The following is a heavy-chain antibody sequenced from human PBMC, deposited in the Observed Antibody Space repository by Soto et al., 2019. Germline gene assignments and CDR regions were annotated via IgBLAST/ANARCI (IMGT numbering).Heavy chain of an antibody. J-gene: IGHJ4*02. Sequence: ASVKVSCKASGYTFTSYGISWVRQAPGQGLEWMGWISAYNGNTNYAQKLQGGATMTTDTSTSTAYMELRSLRSDDTAVYYCARAFAHYYDSSGYPNYDYWGQGTLVTVSS. CDR3: ARAFAHYYDSSGYPNYDY. CDR1: GYTFTSYG. CDR2: ISAYNGNT. V-gene: IGHV1-18*04. D-gene: IGHD3-22*01.